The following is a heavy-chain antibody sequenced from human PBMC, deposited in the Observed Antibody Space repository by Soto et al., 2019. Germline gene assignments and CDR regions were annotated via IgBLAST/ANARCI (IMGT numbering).Heavy chain of an antibody. CDR1: GGSFRSYA. CDR2: IIPIFGTP. V-gene: IGHV1-69*12. CDR3: AYSANHRYFFDS. D-gene: IGHD5-18*01. J-gene: IGHJ5*01. Sequence: QVQLVQSGAEVKKPGSSVKVSCKASGGSFRSYAVNWVRQAPGQGLECLGGIIPIFGTPNYAQKFHGRVSITADESTSTVSMDLISLTSEDTAVYYCAYSANHRYFFDSWGQGNLVTVSS.